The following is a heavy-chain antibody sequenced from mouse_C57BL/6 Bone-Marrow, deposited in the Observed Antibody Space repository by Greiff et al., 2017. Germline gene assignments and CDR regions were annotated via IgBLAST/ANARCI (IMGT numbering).Heavy chain of an antibody. CDR2: IDPSDSYT. CDR1: GYTFTSYW. D-gene: IGHD1-1*01. J-gene: IGHJ1*03. V-gene: IGHV1-69*01. Sequence: QVQLKQPGAELVMPGASVKLSCKASGYTFTSYWMHWVKQRPGQGLEWIGEIDPSDSYTNYNQKFKGKSTLTVDKSSSTAYMQLSSLTSGDSAVYYCARGDYGSSPYWYFDVWGTGTTVTVSS. CDR3: ARGDYGSSPYWYFDV.